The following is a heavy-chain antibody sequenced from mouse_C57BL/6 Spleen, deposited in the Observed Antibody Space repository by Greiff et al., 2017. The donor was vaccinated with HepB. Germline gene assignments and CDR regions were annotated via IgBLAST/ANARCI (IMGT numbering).Heavy chain of an antibody. CDR3: ARREGWYFDV. CDR2: INPYNGGT. J-gene: IGHJ1*03. CDR1: GYTFTDYY. Sequence: EVQRVESGPVLVKPGASVKMSCKASGYTFTDYYMNWVKQSHGKSLEWIGVINPYNGGTSYNQKFKGKATLTVDKSSSTAYMELNSLTSEDSAVYYCARREGWYFDVWGTGTTVTVSS. V-gene: IGHV1-19*01.